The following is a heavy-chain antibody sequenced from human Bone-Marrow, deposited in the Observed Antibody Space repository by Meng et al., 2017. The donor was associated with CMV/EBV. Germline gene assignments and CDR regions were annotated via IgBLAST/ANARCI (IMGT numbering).Heavy chain of an antibody. CDR2: IIPIFGIA. J-gene: IGHJ4*02. CDR1: GGTFSSYN. Sequence: SVKVSCKASGGTFSSYNINWVRQAPGQGLEWMGGIIPIFGIANYAQKFQGRVTITADKSSSTAYMELSSLRSEDTAVYYCTKDTSRYFAFDYWGQGTLVTVSS. D-gene: IGHD3-9*01. V-gene: IGHV1-69*10. CDR3: TKDTSRYFAFDY.